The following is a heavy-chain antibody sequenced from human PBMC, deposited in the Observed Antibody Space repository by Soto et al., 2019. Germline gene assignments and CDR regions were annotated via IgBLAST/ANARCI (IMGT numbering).Heavy chain of an antibody. Sequence: EVQLLESGGGLVQPGGSLRLSCAASGFTFSSYAMNWVRQAPGKGLEWVSVISGSDGSTYYADSVQGRFTISRDNSKNTLYLQMNSLRAEDTAVYYGAKRGIGTYFDYWGQGTLVTVSS. D-gene: IGHD1-26*01. V-gene: IGHV3-23*01. CDR2: ISGSDGST. CDR1: GFTFSSYA. J-gene: IGHJ4*02. CDR3: AKRGIGTYFDY.